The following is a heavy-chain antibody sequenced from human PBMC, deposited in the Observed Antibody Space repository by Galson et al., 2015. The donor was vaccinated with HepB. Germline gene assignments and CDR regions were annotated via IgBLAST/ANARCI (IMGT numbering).Heavy chain of an antibody. D-gene: IGHD1-1*01. CDR1: GFTFSSCW. V-gene: IGHV3-7*03. CDR3: ARGGGYGTFDY. CDR2: TKQDGSDK. Sequence: SLRLSCAASGFTFSSCWMSWVRQVPGKGLEWVANTKQDGSDKSYVDSVKGRFTISRDNAKNSLYLQMNSLRAEDTAVYYCARGGGYGTFDYWGQGTLVTVSS. J-gene: IGHJ4*02.